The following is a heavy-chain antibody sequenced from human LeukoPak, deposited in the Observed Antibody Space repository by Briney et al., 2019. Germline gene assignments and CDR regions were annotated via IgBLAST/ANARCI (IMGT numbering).Heavy chain of an antibody. CDR3: ARDLGIRYFEGVWFDP. D-gene: IGHD3-9*01. J-gene: IGHJ5*02. Sequence: GGSLRLSCAASGFTFSSYWMSWVRQAPGKGLEWVANIKQNGSEKYYVDSVKGRFTISRDNAKNSLYLQMNSLRAEDTAVYYCARDLGIRYFEGVWFDPWGQGTLVTVSS. V-gene: IGHV3-7*01. CDR1: GFTFSSYW. CDR2: IKQNGSEK.